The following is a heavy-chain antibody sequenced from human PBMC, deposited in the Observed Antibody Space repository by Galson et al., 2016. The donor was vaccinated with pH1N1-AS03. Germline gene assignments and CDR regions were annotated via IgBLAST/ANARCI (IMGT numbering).Heavy chain of an antibody. CDR3: ARASRWLQIGFDY. V-gene: IGHV3-30-3*01. CDR2: ISNDGRNK. J-gene: IGHJ4*02. CDR1: GFPFSTYA. D-gene: IGHD5-24*01. Sequence: SLRLSCAASGFPFSTYAMHRVRQAPGKGLEWVAVISNDGRNKIYADSVKGRLTISRDSSKNILYLEMNSLRAEDTAVYYCARASRWLQIGFDYWGQGTLVTVSS.